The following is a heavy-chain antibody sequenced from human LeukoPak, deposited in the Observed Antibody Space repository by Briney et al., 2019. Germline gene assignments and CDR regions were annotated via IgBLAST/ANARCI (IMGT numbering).Heavy chain of an antibody. CDR1: GYTFTGYY. CDR3: ARVDGGEWYYFDY. D-gene: IGHD2-8*02. J-gene: IGHJ4*02. CDR2: INPNNGGT. Sequence: GASVKVSCKASGYTFTGYYMHWVRQAPGQGLEWMGWINPNNGGTNYAQKFQGRVTMTLDTSISTGYMELSSLRSHDTAIYFCARVDGGEWYYFDYWGQGTLVTVFS. V-gene: IGHV1-2*02.